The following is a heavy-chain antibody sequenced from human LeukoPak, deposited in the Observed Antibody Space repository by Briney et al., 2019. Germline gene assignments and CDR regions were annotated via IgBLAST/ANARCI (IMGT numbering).Heavy chain of an antibody. J-gene: IGHJ3*02. V-gene: IGHV3-23*01. D-gene: IGHD3-22*01. CDR3: AKGVNYYDSSGYLRMAPHDAFDI. Sequence: PGGSLRLSCAASGFTFSSYAMSWVRQAPGKGLEWVSAISGSGGSTYYADSVKGRFTISRDNSKNTLYLQMNSLGAEDTAVYYCAKGVNYYDSSGYLRMAPHDAFDIWGQGTMVTVSS. CDR2: ISGSGGST. CDR1: GFTFSSYA.